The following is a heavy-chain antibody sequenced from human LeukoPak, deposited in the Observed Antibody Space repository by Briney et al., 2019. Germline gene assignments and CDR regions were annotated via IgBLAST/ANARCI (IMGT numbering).Heavy chain of an antibody. Sequence: PGGSLRLSCAASGFTFSSYAMSWVRQAPGKGLEWVSAISGSGGSTYYADSVKGRFTISRDNSKNTLYLQMNSLRAEDTAVYYCAKDLRVLRYFDLSGYWGQGTLVTVSS. CDR1: GFTFSSYA. CDR2: ISGSGGST. D-gene: IGHD3-9*01. V-gene: IGHV3-23*01. CDR3: AKDLRVLRYFDLSGY. J-gene: IGHJ4*02.